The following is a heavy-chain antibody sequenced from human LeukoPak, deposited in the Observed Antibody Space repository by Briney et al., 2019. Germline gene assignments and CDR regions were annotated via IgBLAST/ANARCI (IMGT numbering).Heavy chain of an antibody. CDR2: IRSKANSYAT. Sequence: GRSLRLSCAASGFTFSGSAMHWVRQASGKGLEWVGRIRSKANSYATAYAASVKGRFTISRDDSKNTAYLQMNSLKTEDTAVYYCTTPSNDFWSAYYNPIFDYWGQGTLVTVSS. D-gene: IGHD3-3*01. J-gene: IGHJ4*02. CDR1: GFTFSGSA. CDR3: TTPSNDFWSAYYNPIFDY. V-gene: IGHV3-73*01.